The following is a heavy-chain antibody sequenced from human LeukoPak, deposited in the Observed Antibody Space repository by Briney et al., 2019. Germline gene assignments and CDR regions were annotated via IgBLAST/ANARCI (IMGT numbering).Heavy chain of an antibody. Sequence: GGSLRLSCAASGFTFPNYWMSWVRQAPGKGLEWVANIRQDGSEKFYVDSVKGRFTISRDNDKSSLYLQMNSLRGEDTAVYFCARGGTWGPFDYWGQGTLVTVSS. V-gene: IGHV3-7*01. CDR2: IRQDGSEK. D-gene: IGHD3-16*01. J-gene: IGHJ4*02. CDR1: GFTFPNYW. CDR3: ARGGTWGPFDY.